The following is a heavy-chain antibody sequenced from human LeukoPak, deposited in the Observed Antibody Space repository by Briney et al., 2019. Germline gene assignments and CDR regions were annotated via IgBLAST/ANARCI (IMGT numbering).Heavy chain of an antibody. CDR3: AKGYSSSWYYFDY. Sequence: RPGGSLRLSCAGSGFTFDDYGMSWVRQGPGKGLEWVSGIHRNGDSTGYADSVKGRFTISRDNAKNALYLQMNSLRAEDTALYYCAKGYSSSWYYFDYWGQGTLVTVSS. D-gene: IGHD6-13*01. J-gene: IGHJ4*02. CDR2: IHRNGDST. V-gene: IGHV3-20*04. CDR1: GFTFDDYG.